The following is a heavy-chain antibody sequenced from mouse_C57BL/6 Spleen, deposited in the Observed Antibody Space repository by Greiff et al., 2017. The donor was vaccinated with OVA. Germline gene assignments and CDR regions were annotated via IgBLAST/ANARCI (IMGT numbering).Heavy chain of an antibody. J-gene: IGHJ3*01. V-gene: IGHV1-26*01. CDR2: INPNNGGT. D-gene: IGHD2-4*01. Sequence: VQLQQSGPELVKPGASVKISCKASGYTFTDYYMNWVKQSHGKSLEWIGDINPNNGGTSYNQKFKGKATLTADKSSSTAYMELRSLTSEDSAVYYCARDGGLRRGFAYWGQGTLVTVSA. CDR3: ARDGGLRRGFAY. CDR1: GYTFTDYY.